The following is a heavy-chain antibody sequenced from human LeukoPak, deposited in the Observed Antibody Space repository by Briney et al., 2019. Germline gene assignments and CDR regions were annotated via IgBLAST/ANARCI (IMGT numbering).Heavy chain of an antibody. CDR2: IYHSGST. Sequence: SETLSLTCTVSGGSISSGGYYWSWIRQPPGKGLEWIGYIYHSGSTYYNPSLKSRVTISVDTSKNQFSLRLSSVTAADTAVYYCARGLTWLVQVWGQGTLVTVSS. V-gene: IGHV4-30-2*01. CDR1: GGSISSGGYY. D-gene: IGHD6-19*01. J-gene: IGHJ4*02. CDR3: ARGLTWLVQV.